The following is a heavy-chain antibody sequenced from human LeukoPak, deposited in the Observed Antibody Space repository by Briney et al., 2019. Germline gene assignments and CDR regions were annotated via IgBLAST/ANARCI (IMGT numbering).Heavy chain of an antibody. CDR1: GGTFSSYA. Sequence: SCKASGGTFSSYAMHWVRQAPGKGLEWVAVISYDGSNKYYADSVKGRFTISRDNSKNTLYLQMNSLRAEDTAVYYCAREPDYYDSSGYPIDYWGQGTLVTVSS. CDR2: ISYDGSNK. D-gene: IGHD3-22*01. J-gene: IGHJ4*02. CDR3: AREPDYYDSSGYPIDY. V-gene: IGHV3-30*04.